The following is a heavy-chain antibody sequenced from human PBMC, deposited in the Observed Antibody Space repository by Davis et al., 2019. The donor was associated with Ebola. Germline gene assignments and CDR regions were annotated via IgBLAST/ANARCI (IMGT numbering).Heavy chain of an antibody. D-gene: IGHD3/OR15-3a*01. V-gene: IGHV3-23*01. CDR3: AKMIFGGGDYYTVWTS. CDR1: GFTFSSYA. Sequence: GESLKISCAASGFTFSSYAMSWVRQAPGKGLEWVSAISGSGGSTYYADSVKGRFTISRDNSKNTLYLQMNSLRAEDTAVYYCAKMIFGGGDYYTVWTSGAKGPRSPSP. CDR2: ISGSGGST. J-gene: IGHJ6*02.